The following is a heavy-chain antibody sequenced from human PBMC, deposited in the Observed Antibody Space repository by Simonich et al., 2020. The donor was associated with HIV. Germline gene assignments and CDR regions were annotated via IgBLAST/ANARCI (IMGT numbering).Heavy chain of an antibody. CDR1: GGSFSGYY. V-gene: IGHV4-34*01. J-gene: IGHJ5*02. Sequence: QVHLQQWGAGLLKPSETLSLTCAVNGGSFSGYYWSWNRQTPGKGLEWIGKINHSETTNYNPSLKSGFTTSAATSKTQYYLTLSSVTAAATAVYYCARGSMTAVVRNWFDPWGQGALVTVSS. CDR2: INHSETT. CDR3: ARGSMTAVVRNWFDP. D-gene: IGHD3-22*01.